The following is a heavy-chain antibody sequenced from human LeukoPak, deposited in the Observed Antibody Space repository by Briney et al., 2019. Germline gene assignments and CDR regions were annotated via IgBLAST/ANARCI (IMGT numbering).Heavy chain of an antibody. CDR2: IYYSGST. CDR3: ARRGPMVVTPGDYFDY. J-gene: IGHJ4*02. D-gene: IGHD4-23*01. CDR1: GGSISSSSYY. Sequence: SETLSLTCTVSGGSISSSSYYWGWIRQPPGKGLEWIGSIYYSGSTYYNPSLKSRVTISVDTSKNQFSLKLSSVTAAGTAVYYCARRGPMVVTPGDYFDYWGQGTLVTVSS. V-gene: IGHV4-39*01.